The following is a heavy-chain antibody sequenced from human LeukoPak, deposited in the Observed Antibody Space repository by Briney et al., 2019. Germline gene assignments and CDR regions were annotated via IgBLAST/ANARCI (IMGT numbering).Heavy chain of an antibody. CDR1: GRSVNNQH. V-gene: IGHV4-59*08. CDR2: LYYSGTT. CDR3: GGTTSYLDS. J-gene: IGHJ5*01. D-gene: IGHD2/OR15-2a*01. Sequence: PSETLSLNCTVSGRSVNNQHWIWIRQPPGKGLEGIGYLYYSGTTNYNPSLKSQDTISVDTSNKEISQKLSSVTPANTAIYYCGGTTSYLDSWGQGTLVTVSS.